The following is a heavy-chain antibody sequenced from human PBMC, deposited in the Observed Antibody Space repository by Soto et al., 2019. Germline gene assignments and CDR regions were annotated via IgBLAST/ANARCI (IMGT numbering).Heavy chain of an antibody. D-gene: IGHD4-4*01. J-gene: IGHJ6*03. Sequence: QLQLQESGPGLVKPSETLSLTCTVSGGSISSSSYYWGWIRQPPGKGLEWIGLIYYSGSTYYNPSLQIRVTISVDTSKNQFSLKLSSATAADAAVYYCARHFLYDYNGPRVRDYYYRDVWGKGTTVTVSS. CDR2: IYYSGST. CDR3: ARHFLYDYNGPRVRDYYYRDV. V-gene: IGHV4-39*01. CDR1: GGSISSSSYY.